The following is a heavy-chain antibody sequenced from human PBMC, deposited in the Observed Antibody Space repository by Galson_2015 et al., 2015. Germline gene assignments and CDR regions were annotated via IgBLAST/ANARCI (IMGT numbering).Heavy chain of an antibody. CDR3: ARELGGTYYFDY. V-gene: IGHV1-46*04. D-gene: IGHD3-10*01. J-gene: IGHJ4*02. CDR1: GYTFTNYF. CDR2: INPSGAAT. Sequence: SCQASGYTFTNYFLQWVRQAPGQGLEWVGAINPSGAATFYAQKLQGRVTMTRDTPTSTVYVELSSLGSEDTAIYYCARELGGTYYFDYWGLGTLVTVSS.